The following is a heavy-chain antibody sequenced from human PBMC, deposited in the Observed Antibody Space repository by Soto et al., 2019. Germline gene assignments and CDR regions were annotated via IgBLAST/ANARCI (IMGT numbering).Heavy chain of an antibody. CDR3: ASDMSTT. Sequence: QVQLVQSGAEVKKPGASVKVSCKASGYTLTRHDVNWMRQATGQGLEWMGWMNPNSGHTNYAQKFQGRVTMTRDTSISTAYMELTSLRSEDTAIYYCASDMSTTWGQGTLVIVSS. J-gene: IGHJ5*02. V-gene: IGHV1-8*01. CDR1: GYTLTRHD. D-gene: IGHD2-2*01. CDR2: MNPNSGHT.